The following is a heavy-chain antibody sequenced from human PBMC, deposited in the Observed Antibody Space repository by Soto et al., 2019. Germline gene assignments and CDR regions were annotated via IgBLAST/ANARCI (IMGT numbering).Heavy chain of an antibody. D-gene: IGHD2-15*01. Sequence: ASVKASCKASGYTFTSYAINWVRQATGQGLERMGWMNPNSGNTGYAQKFQGRVTMTRNTSISTAYMELSSLRSEDTAVYYCAGRIGYCGGRSCCGYGLGVCGKVPRIIVSS. J-gene: IGHJ6*01. CDR3: AGRIGYCGGRSCCGYGLGV. V-gene: IGHV1-8*01. CDR2: MNPNSGNT. CDR1: GYTFTSYA.